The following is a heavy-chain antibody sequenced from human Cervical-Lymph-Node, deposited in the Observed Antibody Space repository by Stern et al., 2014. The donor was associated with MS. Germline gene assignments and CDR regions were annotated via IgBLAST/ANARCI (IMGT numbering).Heavy chain of an antibody. CDR2: VYYSGTT. J-gene: IGHJ4*02. CDR1: GGPIGTYY. D-gene: IGHD5-12*01. V-gene: IGHV4-59*01. Sequence: VQLVEPGPGVVKPSGTLPLNRTGSGGPIGTYYWTRIRLPHGTGTAWNGGVYYSGTTNYNPSFKSRVPISVATSKNQFSLNLSSVTAADTAVYYCARVAYSGYDSRGAFDSWGQGALVTVSS. CDR3: ARVAYSGYDSRGAFDS.